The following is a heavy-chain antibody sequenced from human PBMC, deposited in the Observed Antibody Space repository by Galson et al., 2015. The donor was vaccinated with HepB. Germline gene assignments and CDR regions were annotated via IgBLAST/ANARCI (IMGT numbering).Heavy chain of an antibody. CDR3: ARGGSSWYRVYFDY. D-gene: IGHD6-13*01. Sequence: QVQLQESGPGLVKPSETLSLTCTVSGGSISSYYWSWIRQPPGKGLEWIGYIYYSGSTNYNPSLKSRVTISVDTSKNQFSLKLSSVTAADTAVYYCARGGSSWYRVYFDYWGQGTLVTVSS. J-gene: IGHJ4*02. V-gene: IGHV4-59*01. CDR2: IYYSGST. CDR1: GGSISSYY.